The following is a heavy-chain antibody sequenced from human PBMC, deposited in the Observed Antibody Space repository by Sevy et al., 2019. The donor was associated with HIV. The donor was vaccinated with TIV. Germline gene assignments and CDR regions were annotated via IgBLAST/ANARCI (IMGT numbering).Heavy chain of an antibody. V-gene: IGHV3-48*02. D-gene: IGHD2-2*01. CDR2: ISSSSSTI. CDR1: GFTFSSYS. CDR3: AREGGYCSSTSCYGPVRYYYGMDV. Sequence: GGSLRLSCAASGFTFSSYSMNWVRQAPGKGLEWVSYISSSSSTIYYADSVKGRFTISRDNAKNSLYLQMNSLRDEDTAVYYGAREGGYCSSTSCYGPVRYYYGMDVWGQGTTVTVSS. J-gene: IGHJ6*02.